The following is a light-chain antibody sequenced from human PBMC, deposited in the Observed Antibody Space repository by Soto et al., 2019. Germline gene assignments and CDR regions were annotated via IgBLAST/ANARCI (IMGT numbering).Light chain of an antibody. CDR3: QRYHTYSA. CDR1: QSISTW. Sequence: DIQMTQSPSTLSASVGDRVTITCRASQSISTWLAWYQQKPGKAPKLLIHKGSTLESGAPSRFSGSGSGTEFTLTISSLQPDDFATYCCQRYHTYSALGQGTKVEIK. CDR2: KGS. V-gene: IGKV1-5*03. J-gene: IGKJ1*01.